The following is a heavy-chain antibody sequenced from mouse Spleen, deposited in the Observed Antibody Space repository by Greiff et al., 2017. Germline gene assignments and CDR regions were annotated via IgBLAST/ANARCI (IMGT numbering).Heavy chain of an antibody. Sequence: QVQLQQSGPELVKPGASVKISCKASGYAFSSSWMNWVKQRPGKGLEWIGRIYPGDGDTNYNGKFKGKATLTADKSSSTAYMQLSSLTSEDSAVYFCARELRWVAYWGQGTLVTVSA. J-gene: IGHJ3*01. CDR2: IYPGDGDT. D-gene: IGHD1-1*01. V-gene: IGHV1-82*01. CDR3: ARELRWVAY. CDR1: GYAFSSSW.